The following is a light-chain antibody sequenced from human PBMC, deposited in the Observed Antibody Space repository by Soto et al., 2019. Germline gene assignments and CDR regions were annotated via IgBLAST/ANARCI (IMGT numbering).Light chain of an antibody. CDR3: QQRSNWPET. J-gene: IGKJ3*01. CDR1: QSVSSY. V-gene: IGKV3-11*01. CDR2: DAS. Sequence: EIVLTQSPATLSLSPGERATLSCRASQSVSSYLAWYQQKPGQAPRLLIYDASNRATGIPARFSGSGSGTDFTLTIRSLEPEDVAVYYGQQRSNWPETFGPGTKVDIK.